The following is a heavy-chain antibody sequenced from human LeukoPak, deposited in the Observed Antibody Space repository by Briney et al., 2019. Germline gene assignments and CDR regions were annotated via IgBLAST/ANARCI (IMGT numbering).Heavy chain of an antibody. J-gene: IGHJ5*02. D-gene: IGHD2-15*01. CDR1: GYTFTSYG. V-gene: IGHV1-18*01. Sequence: ASVKVSCKASGYTFTSYGISWVRQAPGQGLEWMGWISAYNGNTNYAQKLQGRVTMTTDTSTSTAYMELRSLRSDDTAVYYCARDPRIVVVAATHWFDPWGQRTLVTVSS. CDR3: ARDPRIVVVAATHWFDP. CDR2: ISAYNGNT.